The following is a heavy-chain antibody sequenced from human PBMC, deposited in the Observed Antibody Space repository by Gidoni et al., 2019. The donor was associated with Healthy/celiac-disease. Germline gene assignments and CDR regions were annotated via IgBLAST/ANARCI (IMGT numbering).Heavy chain of an antibody. CDR3: ARVRYYDSSGYLDY. CDR2: IYYSGST. CDR1: VGSITSGDYY. V-gene: IGHV4-30-4*01. Sequence: QVQLQESGPGLVQPSQTLSPTCTVSVGSITSGDYYWSWIRQPPGKGLEWIGYIYYSGSTYYNPSLKSRVTISVDTSKNQFSLKLSSVTAADTAVYYCARVRYYDSSGYLDYWGQGTLVTVSS. D-gene: IGHD3-22*01. J-gene: IGHJ4*02.